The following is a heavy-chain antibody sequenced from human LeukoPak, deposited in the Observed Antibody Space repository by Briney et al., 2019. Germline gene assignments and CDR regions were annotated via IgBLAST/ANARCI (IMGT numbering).Heavy chain of an antibody. CDR1: DFTVNNAW. V-gene: IGHV3-15*07. CDR2: IKSKTDGGAT. D-gene: IGHD6-6*01. J-gene: IGHJ4*02. Sequence: GGSLRLSCAASDFTVNNAWMNWVRQAPGKGLEWVGRIKSKTDGGATDYAAPVKGRFTISRDDSKDTVYLQMNSLKIEDTAVYYCTALVQGYWGQGTLVTVSS. CDR3: TALVQGY.